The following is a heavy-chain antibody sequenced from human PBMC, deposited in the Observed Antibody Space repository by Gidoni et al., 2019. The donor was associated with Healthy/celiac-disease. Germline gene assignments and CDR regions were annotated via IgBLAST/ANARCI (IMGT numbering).Heavy chain of an antibody. V-gene: IGHV1-18*01. Sequence: VQLVQSGAEVKKPGASVKVSCTASAYTFTSYGISWVRQAPGQGLEWMGWISAYNGNTNYAQKLQGRVTMTTDTSTSTAYMELRSLRSDDTAVYYCARVESEGATAVWFDYWGQGTLVTVSS. J-gene: IGHJ4*02. CDR1: AYTFTSYG. D-gene: IGHD1-26*01. CDR3: ARVESEGATAVWFDY. CDR2: ISAYNGNT.